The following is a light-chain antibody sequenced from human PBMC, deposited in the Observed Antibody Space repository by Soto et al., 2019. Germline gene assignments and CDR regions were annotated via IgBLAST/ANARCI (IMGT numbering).Light chain of an antibody. J-gene: IGKJ2*01. CDR3: QQSYSTPYT. Sequence: DIQVTQSPSSLSASAGDRVTITCRASQSISSHLNWYQQKPGKAPKLLIYAASNLQGGVPSRFTGSGSRTDFTLTISSLQPEDFGTYYCQQSYSTPYTFGQGTKLEI. V-gene: IGKV1-39*01. CDR2: AAS. CDR1: QSISSH.